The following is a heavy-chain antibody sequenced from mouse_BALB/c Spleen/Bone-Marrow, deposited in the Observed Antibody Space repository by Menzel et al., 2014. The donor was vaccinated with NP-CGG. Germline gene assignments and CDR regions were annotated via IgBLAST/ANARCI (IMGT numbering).Heavy chain of an antibody. D-gene: IGHD3-2*01. CDR3: ATTDSSGVFAY. V-gene: IGHV14-3*02. Sequence: VQLQQSGAELVKPGASVKLSCTASGFNIKDTYMHWVKQRPEQGLEWIGRTDPANGNTKYDPKFQGKATITADTSSNTAYLQLSSLTSEDTAVYYSATTDSSGVFAYWGQGTLVTVSA. J-gene: IGHJ3*01. CDR1: GFNIKDTY. CDR2: TDPANGNT.